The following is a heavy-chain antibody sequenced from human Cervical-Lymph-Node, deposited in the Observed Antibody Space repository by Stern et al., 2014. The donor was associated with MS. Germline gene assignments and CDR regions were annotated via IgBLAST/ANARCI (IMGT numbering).Heavy chain of an antibody. Sequence: SGPVLVKPTETLTLTCTVSGFSLSNARMGVSWIRQPPGKALEWLAPIFSNDEKSYSTSLKSRLTISKDTSKSQVVLTMTNMDPVDTATYYCARIHHGARGSWYFDLWGRGTLVTVSS. J-gene: IGHJ2*01. V-gene: IGHV2-26*01. CDR2: IFSNDEK. CDR3: ARIHHGARGSWYFDL. CDR1: GFSLSNARMG. D-gene: IGHD3-10*01.